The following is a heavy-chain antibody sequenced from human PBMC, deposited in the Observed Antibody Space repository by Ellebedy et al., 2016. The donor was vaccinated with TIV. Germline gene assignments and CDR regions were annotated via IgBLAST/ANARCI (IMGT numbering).Heavy chain of an antibody. V-gene: IGHV5-10-1*01. D-gene: IGHD2-2*02. Sequence: GESLKISCKGSGYSFTTYWITWVRQMPGKGLEWMGRIDPSDSHTNYSPSFQGHVIISADKSISTAYLQWSSLKASDTAMYYCARHGGYSFSHLNYWGQGTLVTVSS. CDR2: IDPSDSHT. CDR3: ARHGGYSFSHLNY. CDR1: GYSFTTYW. J-gene: IGHJ4*02.